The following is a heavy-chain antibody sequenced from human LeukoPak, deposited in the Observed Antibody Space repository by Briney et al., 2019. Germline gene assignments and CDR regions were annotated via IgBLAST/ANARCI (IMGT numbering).Heavy chain of an antibody. V-gene: IGHV3-15*07. CDR1: GFTFSNAW. Sequence: GGSLRLSCAVSGFTFSNAWMNWVRQAPGKGLEWVGRIKSKTDGGTTDYAAPVKGRFTISRDDSKNTLYLQMNSLKTEDTAVYYCTTGAYCSGGSCYYGYYYGMDVWGQGTTVTVSS. CDR2: IKSKTDGGTT. D-gene: IGHD2-15*01. CDR3: TTGAYCSGGSCYYGYYYGMDV. J-gene: IGHJ6*02.